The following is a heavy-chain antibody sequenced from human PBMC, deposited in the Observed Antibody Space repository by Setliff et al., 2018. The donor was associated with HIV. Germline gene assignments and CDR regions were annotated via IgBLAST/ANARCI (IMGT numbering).Heavy chain of an antibody. CDR2: IYSTGDT. D-gene: IGHD3-22*01. CDR3: ARVRLTMIMMVDYFDQ. Sequence: KPSETLSLTCSVSGGSISNFYWSWIRQPPGKGLEWVGHIYSTGDTNYNPSLKSRVTLSADTSKNQLSLSLTSVTAADTAVYYCARVRLTMIMMVDYFDQWGQGTLGTVS. J-gene: IGHJ4*02. CDR1: GGSISNFY. V-gene: IGHV4-4*07.